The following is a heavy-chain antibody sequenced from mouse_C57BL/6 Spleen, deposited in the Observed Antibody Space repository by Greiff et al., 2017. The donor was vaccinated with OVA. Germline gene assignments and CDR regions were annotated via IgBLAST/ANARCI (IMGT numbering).Heavy chain of an antibody. D-gene: IGHD1-1*01. CDR3: TTTVVATRNY. V-gene: IGHV1-15*01. CDR2: IDPETGGT. J-gene: IGHJ2*01. CDR1: GYTFTDYE. Sequence: VQLQQSGAELVRPGASVTLSCKASGYTFTDYEMHWVKQTPVHGLEWIGAIDPETGGTAYNQKFKGKAILTADKSSSTAYMERRSLTSEDSAVYYCTTTVVATRNYWGQGTTLTVSS.